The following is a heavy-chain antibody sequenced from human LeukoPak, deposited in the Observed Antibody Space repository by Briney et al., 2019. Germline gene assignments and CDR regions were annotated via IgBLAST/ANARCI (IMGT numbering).Heavy chain of an antibody. CDR3: AKKTWDSSAWYFFDY. D-gene: IGHD3-22*01. CDR1: GFTFSSYW. V-gene: IGHV3-23*01. Sequence: GGSLRLSCVASGFTFSSYWMHWVRQAPGKGLEWVSAISDSGGRINYADSVKGRFTISRDNSKNTLYLQMNSLRAEDTAVYYCAKKTWDSSAWYFFDYWGQGTLVTVSS. CDR2: ISDSGGRI. J-gene: IGHJ4*02.